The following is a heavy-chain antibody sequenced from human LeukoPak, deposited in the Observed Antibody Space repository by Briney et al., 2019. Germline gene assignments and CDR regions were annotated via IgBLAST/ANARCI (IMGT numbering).Heavy chain of an antibody. D-gene: IGHD1-20*01. V-gene: IGHV4-39*01. Sequence: PSETLSLTCTVSGGSISSSSYYWGWIRQPPGKGLEWIGSIYYSGSTYYNPSLKSRVTISVDTSKNQFSLKLSSVTAADTAVYYCARRALTGTNDYWGQGTLVTVSS. CDR3: ARRALTGTNDY. J-gene: IGHJ4*02. CDR2: IYYSGST. CDR1: GGSISSSSYY.